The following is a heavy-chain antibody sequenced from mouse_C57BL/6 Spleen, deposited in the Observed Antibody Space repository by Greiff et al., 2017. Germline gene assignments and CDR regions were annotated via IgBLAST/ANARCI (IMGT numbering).Heavy chain of an antibody. V-gene: IGHV1-39*01. Sequence: EVQGVESGPELVKPGASVKISCKASGYSFTDYNMNWVKQSNGKSLEWIGVINPNYGTTSYNQKFKGKATLTVDQSSSTAYMQLNSLTSEDSAVYYCARWVYYYGSSYDWYFDVWGTGTTVTVSS. CDR2: INPNYGTT. D-gene: IGHD1-1*01. CDR3: ARWVYYYGSSYDWYFDV. J-gene: IGHJ1*03. CDR1: GYSFTDYN.